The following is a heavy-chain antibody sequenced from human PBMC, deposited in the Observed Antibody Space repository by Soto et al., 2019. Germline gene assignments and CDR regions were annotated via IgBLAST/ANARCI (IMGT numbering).Heavy chain of an antibody. Sequence: LGGSLRLSCAASGFNVTSNYMNWVRQAPGKGLEWVSVIYSGGDTYYTDSVKGRFIISRDTSKNTLYLQMNSLRAEDTAVYYCVVVRDSWGQGTLVTVSS. CDR1: GFNVTSNY. CDR2: IYSGGDT. CDR3: VVVRDS. D-gene: IGHD6-6*01. J-gene: IGHJ4*02. V-gene: IGHV3-66*01.